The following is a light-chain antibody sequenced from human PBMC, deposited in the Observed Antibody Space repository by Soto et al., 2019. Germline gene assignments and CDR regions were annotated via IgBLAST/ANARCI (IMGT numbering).Light chain of an antibody. CDR2: GAS. Sequence: EIVLTQSPGTLSLSPVERATLSCRASQSVSSSYLAWYQQKPGQAPRPLIYGASKRAPGVSARFSGSGSGTDFTLTISSLEPEDFAVYHRLQRSIGFTCGPGTKGDIK. J-gene: IGKJ3*01. CDR3: LQRSIGFT. V-gene: IGKV3D-20*02. CDR1: QSVSSSY.